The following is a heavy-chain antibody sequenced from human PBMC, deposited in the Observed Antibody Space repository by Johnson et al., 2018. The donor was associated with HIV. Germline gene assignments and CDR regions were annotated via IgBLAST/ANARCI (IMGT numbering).Heavy chain of an antibody. Sequence: MLLVESGGGVVQPGGSLRLSCAASGFTFSSYAMSWVRQAPGKGLEWVSAISGSGGSTYYADSVKGRFTISRDNSKNTLYLQMNSLRAEDTAVYYCAKAGDLYCSSTSCYVGAFDIWGQGTMVTVSS. CDR2: ISGSGGST. CDR1: GFTFSSYA. J-gene: IGHJ3*02. CDR3: AKAGDLYCSSTSCYVGAFDI. V-gene: IGHV3-23*04. D-gene: IGHD2-2*01.